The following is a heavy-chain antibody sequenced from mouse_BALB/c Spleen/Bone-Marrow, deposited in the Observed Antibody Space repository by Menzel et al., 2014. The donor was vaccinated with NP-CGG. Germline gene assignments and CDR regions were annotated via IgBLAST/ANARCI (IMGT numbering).Heavy chain of an antibody. CDR1: GFTFSSYT. CDR3: TRDAMDY. V-gene: IGHV5-6-4*01. CDR2: ISSGGSYT. Sequence: EVQLVESGGGLVKPGGSLKLSCAASGFTFSSYTMSWVRQTPEKRLEWVATISSGGSYTYHPDSVKGRFTISRDNAKNTLYLQMSSLKSEDTAMYYCTRDAMDYWGQGTSVTVSS. J-gene: IGHJ4*01.